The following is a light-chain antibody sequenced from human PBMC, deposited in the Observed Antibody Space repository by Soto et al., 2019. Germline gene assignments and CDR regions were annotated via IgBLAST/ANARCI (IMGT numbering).Light chain of an antibody. V-gene: IGKV3-20*01. Sequence: EIVLTQSPGTLSLSPGERATLSCRASQSVSSSYLAWYQQQPGQAPRLLIYGASSRATGIPDGFSGSGSGTDFTLTISRLEPEDFAVYYCQQYGSSSWTFGQGTKVDIK. CDR2: GAS. J-gene: IGKJ1*01. CDR3: QQYGSSSWT. CDR1: QSVSSSY.